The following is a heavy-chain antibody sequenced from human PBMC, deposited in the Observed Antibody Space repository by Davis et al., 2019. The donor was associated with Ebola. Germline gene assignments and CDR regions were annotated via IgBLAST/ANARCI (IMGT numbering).Heavy chain of an antibody. CDR3: ARDLGTAMATE. CDR1: GGTFSTYA. V-gene: IGHV1-69*04. J-gene: IGHJ4*02. D-gene: IGHD5-18*01. Sequence: AASVQVSCKASGGTFSTYAIDCVLHAPGQGLEWLGRIIPMLGIPNYSQRFHGRVTITADKSTSTAYMELSSLRSEDTAMYYCARDLGTAMATEWGQGTLVTVSS. CDR2: IIPMLGIP.